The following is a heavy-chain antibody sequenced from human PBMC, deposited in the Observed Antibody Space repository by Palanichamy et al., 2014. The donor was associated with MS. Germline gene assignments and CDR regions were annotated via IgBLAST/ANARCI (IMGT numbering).Heavy chain of an antibody. CDR3: ARHGGRSSEWYFDF. V-gene: IGHV3-30*09. CDR1: GFTFDSHA. CDR2: TSFDGSNK. J-gene: IGHJ4*02. Sequence: QVQLVETGGGVVHPGTSLKLSCAASGFTFDSHAMVWVRQAPGKGLESVAVTSFDGSNKFYADAVQGRFAVSRDNSRNTLFLQMNSLRVEDTAAYYCARHGGRSSEWYFDFWGQGTLVTVSS. D-gene: IGHD6-19*01.